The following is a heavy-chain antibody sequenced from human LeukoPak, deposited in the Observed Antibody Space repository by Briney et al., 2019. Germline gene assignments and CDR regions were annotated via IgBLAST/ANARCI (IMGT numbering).Heavy chain of an antibody. J-gene: IGHJ5*02. V-gene: IGHV1-8*01. D-gene: IGHD5-18*01. CDR2: MNPNSGNT. Sequence: ASVKVSCKASGYTFTSYDINWVRQATGQGLEWMGWMNPNSGNTGYAQKFQGRVTMTRNTSISTAYMELSSLRSEDTAVYYCARVWYSYANWFDPWGQGTLVTVPS. CDR1: GYTFTSYD. CDR3: ARVWYSYANWFDP.